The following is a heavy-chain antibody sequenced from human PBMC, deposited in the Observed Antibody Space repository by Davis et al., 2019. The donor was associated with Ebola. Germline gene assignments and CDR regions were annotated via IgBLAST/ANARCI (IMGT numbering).Heavy chain of an antibody. CDR3: TTVSYGYYDSSGYYFQASDY. D-gene: IGHD3-22*01. CDR2: IRSKANSYAT. V-gene: IGHV3-73*01. CDR1: GFTFSGSA. J-gene: IGHJ4*02. Sequence: PGGSLRLSCAASGFTFSGSAMHWVRQASGKGLEWVGRIRSKANSYATAYAASVKGRLTISRDDSKNTAYLQMNSLKTEDTAVYYCTTVSYGYYDSSGYYFQASDYWGQGTLVTVSS.